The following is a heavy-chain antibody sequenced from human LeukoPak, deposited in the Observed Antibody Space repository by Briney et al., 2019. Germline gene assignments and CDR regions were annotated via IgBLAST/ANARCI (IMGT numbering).Heavy chain of an antibody. CDR1: GGSISSYY. D-gene: IGHD6-13*01. J-gene: IGHJ3*02. CDR2: IYTSGST. V-gene: IGHV4-4*07. CDR3: ARGPYSSSWYPLRGAFDI. Sequence: PSETLSLTCTASGGSISSYYWSWIRQPAGKGLEWIGRIYTSGSTNYNPSLKSRVTMSVDTSKNQFSLKLSSVTAADTAVYYCARGPYSSSWYPLRGAFDIWGQGTMVTVSS.